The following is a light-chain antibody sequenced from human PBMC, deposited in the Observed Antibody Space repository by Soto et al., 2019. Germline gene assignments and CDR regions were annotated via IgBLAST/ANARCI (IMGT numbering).Light chain of an antibody. CDR3: QQRWT. CDR2: DAS. J-gene: IGKJ1*01. Sequence: DIQMTQYPSTLSASVGDRVTITCRASQSISSWLAWYQQKPGKAPKLLIYDASSLESGVPSRFSGSGSGTEFTLTISSLQPDDFATYYCQQRWTFGQGTKWIS. CDR1: QSISSW. V-gene: IGKV1-5*01.